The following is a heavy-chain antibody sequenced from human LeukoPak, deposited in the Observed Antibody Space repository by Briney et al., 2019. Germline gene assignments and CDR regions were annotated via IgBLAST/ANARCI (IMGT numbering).Heavy chain of an antibody. CDR1: GDSLNSLDL. D-gene: IGHD3-22*01. CDR2: MYLSGTT. V-gene: IGHV4-4*02. J-gene: IGHJ4*02. CDR3: AGLVGRYSSGLYYYYFDY. Sequence: SGTLSLTCTVSGDSLNSLDLWSWVRQPPGRGLEWIGEMYLSGTTHSNPFVKSRVTISIDKSKNQFFLNLSSVTAADTAVYYCAGLVGRYSSGLYYYYFDYWGQGTLVTVSS.